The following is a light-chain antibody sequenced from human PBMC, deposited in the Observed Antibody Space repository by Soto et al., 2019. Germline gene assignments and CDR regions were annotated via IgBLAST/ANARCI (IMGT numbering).Light chain of an antibody. CDR3: QHYGTSAL. J-gene: IGKJ3*01. CDR1: QSVSDMY. Sequence: EIVLTQSPGTLSLSPGERATLSCRASQSVSDMYLAWYQQKPGQAPRLLIQVSNRATGIPYRFSGSGSGTDFTLTISRLEPEDFGVYYCQHYGTSALFGPGTKVEIK. V-gene: IGKV3-20*01. CDR2: VS.